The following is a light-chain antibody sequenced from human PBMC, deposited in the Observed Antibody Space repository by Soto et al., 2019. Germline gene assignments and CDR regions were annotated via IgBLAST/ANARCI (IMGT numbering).Light chain of an antibody. J-gene: IGLJ1*01. V-gene: IGLV2-14*01. CDR3: SSCTSSSPLPYV. CDR1: SSDVGGYNY. Sequence: QSALTQPASVSGSPGQSITISCTGTSSDVGGYNYVSWYQQHPGKAPKLMIYDVSNRPSGVSNRFSGSKSGNTASLTISGLQAEDEADYYCSSCTSSSPLPYVFGTGTKVTVL. CDR2: DVS.